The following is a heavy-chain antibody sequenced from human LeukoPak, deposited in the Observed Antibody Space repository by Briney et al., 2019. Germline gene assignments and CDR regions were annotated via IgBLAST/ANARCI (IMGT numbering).Heavy chain of an antibody. J-gene: IGHJ4*02. V-gene: IGHV7-4-1*02. CDR2: INTNTGNP. CDR3: ARVPYSRGWYYFDY. D-gene: IGHD6-19*01. CDR1: GYTFTSYA. Sequence: ASVKVSCKASGYTFTSYAMNWVRQAPGQGLEWMGWINTNTGNPTYAQGFTGRFVFSLDTSVSTAYLQISSLKIEDTAVYYCARVPYSRGWYYFDYWGQGTLVTVSS.